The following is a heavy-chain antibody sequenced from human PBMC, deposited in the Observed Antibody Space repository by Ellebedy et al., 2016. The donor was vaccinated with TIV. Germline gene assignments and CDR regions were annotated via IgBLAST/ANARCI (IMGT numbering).Heavy chain of an antibody. D-gene: IGHD3-22*01. CDR2: ISPSGST. V-gene: IGHV4-4*07. J-gene: IGHJ4*02. CDR1: GASISSYY. Sequence: GSLRLXCNVSGASISSYYWSWIRQSAGKGLEWIGRISPSGSTNANPSLQSRLTISVDKSKNHFSLRLASVTAADTAVYYCARDRYYDKYDFDYWGQGIPVTVTS. CDR3: ARDRYYDKYDFDY.